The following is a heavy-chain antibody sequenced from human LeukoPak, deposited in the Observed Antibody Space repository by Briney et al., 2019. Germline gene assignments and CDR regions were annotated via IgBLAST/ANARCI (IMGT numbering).Heavy chain of an antibody. CDR3: AREDEYSSSSGAFDI. Sequence: PSQTLSLTCTVSGGSIYSGSYYWSWIRQPAGKGLEWIGRIYTSGSTNYNPSLKSRVTISVDTSKNQFSLKLSSVTAADTAVYYCAREDEYSSSSGAFDIWGQGTMVTVSS. CDR1: GGSIYSGSYY. D-gene: IGHD6-6*01. J-gene: IGHJ3*02. CDR2: IYTSGST. V-gene: IGHV4-61*02.